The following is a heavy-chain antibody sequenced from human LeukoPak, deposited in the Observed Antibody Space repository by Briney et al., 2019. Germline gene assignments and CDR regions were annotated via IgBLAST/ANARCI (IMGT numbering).Heavy chain of an antibody. V-gene: IGHV4-39*01. J-gene: IGHJ4*02. CDR2: IYYSGST. CDR1: GGSISSNSYY. CDR3: ARRDIVATISYFDY. D-gene: IGHD5-12*01. Sequence: SETLSLTCTVSGGSISSNSYYWGWIRQPPGKGLEWIGSIYYSGSTYYNPSLKSRVTISVDTSKNQFSLKLSSVTAADTAVYYCARRDIVATISYFDYWGQGTLVTVSS.